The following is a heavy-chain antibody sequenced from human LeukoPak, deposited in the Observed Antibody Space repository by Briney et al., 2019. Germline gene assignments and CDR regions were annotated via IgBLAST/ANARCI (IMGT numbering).Heavy chain of an antibody. CDR2: INHSGST. Sequence: PSETLSLTCAVYGGSFSGYYWSWIRQPPGKGLEWIGEINHSGSTNYNPSLKSRVTISVDTSKNQFSLKLSSVTAADTAVYYCARHSKWLRFFDYWGQGTLVTVSS. CDR3: ARHSKWLRFFDY. CDR1: GGSFSGYY. D-gene: IGHD5-12*01. J-gene: IGHJ4*02. V-gene: IGHV4-34*01.